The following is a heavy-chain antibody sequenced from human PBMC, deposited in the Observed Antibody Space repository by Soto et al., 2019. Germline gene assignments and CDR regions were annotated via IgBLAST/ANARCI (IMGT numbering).Heavy chain of an antibody. CDR3: ARGYYDSRGQSNTFDI. D-gene: IGHD3-22*01. CDR2: VYYSGST. J-gene: IGHJ3*02. Sequence: PSEPLSLTCTVSGASISSSYWSWIRQSPGRGLEWIGYVYYSGSTNYNPSLQSRVTISVDTSKNQFSLKLSSVTAADTAVYYCARGYYDSRGQSNTFDIWGQGTMLT. V-gene: IGHV4-59*01. CDR1: GASISSSY.